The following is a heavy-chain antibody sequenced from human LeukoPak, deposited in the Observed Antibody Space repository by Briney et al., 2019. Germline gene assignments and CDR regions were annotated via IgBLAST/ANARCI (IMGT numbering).Heavy chain of an antibody. D-gene: IGHD3-10*01. J-gene: IGHJ4*02. CDR3: AGNYYGSGSYYSEDRY. CDR1: DGSFSGYY. Sequence: SETLSLTCAVYDGSFSGYYWSWIRQPPGKGLEWIGRIYTSGSTNYNPSLKSRVTISVDTSKNQFSLKLSSVTAADTAVYYCAGNYYGSGSYYSEDRYWGQGTLVTVSS. V-gene: IGHV4-4*08. CDR2: IYTSGST.